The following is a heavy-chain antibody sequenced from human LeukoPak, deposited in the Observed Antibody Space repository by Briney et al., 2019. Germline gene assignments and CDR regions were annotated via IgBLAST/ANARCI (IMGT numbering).Heavy chain of an antibody. V-gene: IGHV3-48*01. CDR3: ARDRSRMI. D-gene: IGHD2-2*01. Sequence: PGGSLRLSCAASGFTFSSYSMNWVRQAPEKGLEWVSYISSSGTTIYYADSVKGRFTISRNNAKNPLYLQMNSLRAEDTAVYYCARDRSRMIWGQGTLVTASS. CDR1: GFTFSSYS. CDR2: ISSSGTTI. J-gene: IGHJ4*02.